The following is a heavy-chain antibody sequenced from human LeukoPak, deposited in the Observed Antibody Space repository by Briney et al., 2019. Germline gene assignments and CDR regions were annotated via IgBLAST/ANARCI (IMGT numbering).Heavy chain of an antibody. CDR1: GGSISSNY. V-gene: IGHV4-59*12. CDR2: IYYSGST. D-gene: IGHD1-1*01. J-gene: IGHJ4*02. Sequence: SETLSLTCTVSGGSISSNYWSWIRQPPGKGMEWIGYIYYSGSTNYNPSLKSRVTISVDTSRNQFSLKLSSVTAADTAVYYCASGDNDPLFDYWGQGTLVTVSS. CDR3: ASGDNDPLFDY.